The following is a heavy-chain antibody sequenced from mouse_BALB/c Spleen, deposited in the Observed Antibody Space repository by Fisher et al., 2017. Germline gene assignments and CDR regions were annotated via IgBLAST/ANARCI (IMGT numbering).Heavy chain of an antibody. V-gene: IGHV1-18*01. CDR3: AREGAITTDWYFDV. Sequence: KFKGKATLTADKSSSTAYMELRSLTSEDTAVYYCAREGAITTDWYFDVWGAGTTVTVSS. J-gene: IGHJ1*01. D-gene: IGHD1-2*01.